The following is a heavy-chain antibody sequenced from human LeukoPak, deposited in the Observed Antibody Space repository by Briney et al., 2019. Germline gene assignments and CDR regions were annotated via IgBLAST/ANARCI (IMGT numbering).Heavy chain of an antibody. J-gene: IGHJ4*02. CDR1: GFTFSSYN. D-gene: IGHD6-6*01. Sequence: GGSLRLSCAASGFTFSSYNINWVRQAPGKGLEWVSYISSRRTISYADSVKGRFTISRDNSKNTLYLQMNSLRAADTAVYYCARDKGTSYLSSFDYWGQGTLVTVSS. CDR2: ISSRRTI. V-gene: IGHV3-48*04. CDR3: ARDKGTSYLSSFDY.